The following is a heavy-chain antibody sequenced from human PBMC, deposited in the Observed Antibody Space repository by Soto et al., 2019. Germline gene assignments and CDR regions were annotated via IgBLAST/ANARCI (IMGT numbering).Heavy chain of an antibody. CDR3: TTGLGQQELAFDY. CDR2: IKSKTDGGTT. D-gene: IGHD6-13*01. CDR1: GFTFNNAW. Sequence: EVQLVESGGGLVKPGGSLRLSCTASGFTFNNAWLSWVRQAPGKGLEWVGRIKSKTDGGTTDYAAPVKGRFTISRDDSDNMLHLQMNSMKNEDAAVYYCTTGLGQQELAFDYWGQGTLLTVSS. J-gene: IGHJ4*02. V-gene: IGHV3-15*01.